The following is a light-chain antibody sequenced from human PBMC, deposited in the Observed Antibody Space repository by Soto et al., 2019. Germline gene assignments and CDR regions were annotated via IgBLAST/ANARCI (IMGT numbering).Light chain of an antibody. CDR3: QQFDSSVT. CDR1: QSVSSTF. J-gene: IGKJ1*01. Sequence: EIVLTQSPGSLSLSPGERATLSCRASQSVSSTFFAWYQQRPGQAPSLLMYGACRRATGIPERFSGSGSETDFTLTSSRLEDEDVAVYYCQQFDSSVTFGQGTKVEIK. V-gene: IGKV3-20*01. CDR2: GAC.